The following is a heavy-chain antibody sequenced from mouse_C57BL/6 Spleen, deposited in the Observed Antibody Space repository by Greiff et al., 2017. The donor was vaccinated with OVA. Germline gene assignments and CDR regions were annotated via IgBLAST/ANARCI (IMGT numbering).Heavy chain of an antibody. V-gene: IGHV2-6*01. Sequence: VQRVESGPGLVAPSQSLSITCTVSGFTLTSYGVDWVRQSPGKGLEWLGVIWGVGSTNYNSAPKSSLSISKDNSKRQFFLKMNSLQTGDTAMYYCAIYITTVVGVRDYCAMDYWGQGTSVTVSS. CDR2: IWGVGST. J-gene: IGHJ4*01. CDR3: AIYITTVVGVRDYCAMDY. D-gene: IGHD1-1*01. CDR1: GFTLTSYG.